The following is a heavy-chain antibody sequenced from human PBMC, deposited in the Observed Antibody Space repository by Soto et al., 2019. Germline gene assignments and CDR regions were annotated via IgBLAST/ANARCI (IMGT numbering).Heavy chain of an antibody. V-gene: IGHV4-39*01. CDR1: GGSISSSSYY. CDR2: IYYSGST. D-gene: IGHD3-22*01. Sequence: SETLSLTCTVSGGSISSSSYYWGWIRQPPGKGLEWIGSIYYSGSTYYNPSLKSRVTISVDTSKNQFSLKLSSVTAADTAVYCCARLLSYYYDSSGYYPNYWGQGTLVTVSS. J-gene: IGHJ4*02. CDR3: ARLLSYYYDSSGYYPNY.